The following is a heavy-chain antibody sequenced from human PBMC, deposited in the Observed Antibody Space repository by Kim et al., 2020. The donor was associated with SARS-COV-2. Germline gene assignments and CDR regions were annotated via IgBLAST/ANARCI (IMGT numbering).Heavy chain of an antibody. V-gene: IGHV3-30*01. Sequence: FTISRDNSKNTLYLQMNSLRAEDTAVYYCARDGYYYDSSGYYYVLPGDYWGQGTLVTVSS. D-gene: IGHD3-22*01. J-gene: IGHJ4*02. CDR3: ARDGYYYDSSGYYYVLPGDY.